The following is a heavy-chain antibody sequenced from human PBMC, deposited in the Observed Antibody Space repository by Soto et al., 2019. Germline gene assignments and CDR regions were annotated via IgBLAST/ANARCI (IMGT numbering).Heavy chain of an antibody. Sequence: PGGSLRLSCAASGFTFSRFELHWVRQAPGKGLGRISYISSSGSTAYYASSVEGRFTISRDNANNSVYLQMDSLRAEDTALYYCTRAAWFPYLSFYWGQGALVTVSS. J-gene: IGHJ4*02. CDR1: GFTFSRFE. D-gene: IGHD3-10*01. V-gene: IGHV3-48*03. CDR3: TRAAWFPYLSFY. CDR2: ISSSGSTA.